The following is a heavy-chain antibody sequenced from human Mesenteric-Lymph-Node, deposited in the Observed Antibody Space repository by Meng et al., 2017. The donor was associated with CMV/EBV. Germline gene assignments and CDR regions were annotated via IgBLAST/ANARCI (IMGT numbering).Heavy chain of an antibody. J-gene: IGHJ6*02. D-gene: IGHD3-3*01. CDR2: ISAYNGNT. V-gene: IGHV1-18*04. Sequence: ASVKVSCKASGYFFNDHFMHWVRQAPGQGLEWMGWISAYNGNTNYAQKLQGRVTMTTDTSTSTAYMELRSLRSDDTAVYYCARDRWITIFGVEIYGMDVWGQGTTVTVSS. CDR1: GYFFNDHF. CDR3: ARDRWITIFGVEIYGMDV.